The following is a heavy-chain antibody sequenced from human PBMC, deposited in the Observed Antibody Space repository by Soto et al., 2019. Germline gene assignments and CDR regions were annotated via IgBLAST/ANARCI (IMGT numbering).Heavy chain of an antibody. CDR1: GFSLRTSGVV. D-gene: IGHD6-19*01. CDR2: IYWNDDK. Sequence: GSGSTLVNPTQTLTLTCIFSGFSLRTSGVVVGWVRQPPGKALEWLGFIYWNDDKRYSPSLKSRLTITKDTSKNQVVLTMTNMDPVDTATYYCAKSGSSGWYGWFDPWGQGTLVTVSS. V-gene: IGHV2-5*01. CDR3: AKSGSSGWYGWFDP. J-gene: IGHJ5*02.